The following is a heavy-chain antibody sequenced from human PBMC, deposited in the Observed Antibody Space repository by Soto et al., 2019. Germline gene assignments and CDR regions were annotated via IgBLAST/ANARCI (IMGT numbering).Heavy chain of an antibody. V-gene: IGHV3-23*01. CDR2: ISDDGDST. D-gene: IGHD2-2*01. CDR3: AKSLSTAVNYGLDV. Sequence: EVQLLESGGGLVQPGGSLRLSCGASGFTFSDNAMTWVRQAPGKGLDWVSSISDDGDSTYYADSVKGRFTISRDNSKNTLFLQMSSLGAEDTAVYYCAKSLSTAVNYGLDVWGQGTSVTVSS. CDR1: GFTFSDNA. J-gene: IGHJ6*02.